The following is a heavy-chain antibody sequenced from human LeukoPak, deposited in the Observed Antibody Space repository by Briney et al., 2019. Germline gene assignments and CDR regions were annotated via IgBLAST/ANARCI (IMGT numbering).Heavy chain of an antibody. CDR2: INPNSGGT. CDR3: ARDLGDGYNDDYYFDY. CDR1: GYTFTGYY. V-gene: IGHV1-2*04. D-gene: IGHD5-24*01. J-gene: IGHJ4*02. Sequence: ASVNVSCKASGYTFTGYYMHWVRQAPGQGLEWMGWINPNSGGTNYAQKFQGWVTMTRDTSISTAYMELSRLRSDDTAVYYCARDLGDGYNDDYYFDYWGQGTLVTVSS.